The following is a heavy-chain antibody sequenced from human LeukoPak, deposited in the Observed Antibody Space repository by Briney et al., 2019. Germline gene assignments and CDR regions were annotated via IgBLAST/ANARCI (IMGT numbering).Heavy chain of an antibody. Sequence: GGSLRLSCAASGFSFSSYAMSWVRQAPGKGLEWVSYISSSGSTIYYADSVKGRFTISRDNAKNSLYLQMNSLRAEDTAVYYCARVSSLLITFGGNDIWGQGTMVTVSS. CDR3: ARVSSLLITFGGNDI. CDR2: ISSSGSTI. V-gene: IGHV3-48*04. J-gene: IGHJ3*02. D-gene: IGHD3-16*01. CDR1: GFSFSSYA.